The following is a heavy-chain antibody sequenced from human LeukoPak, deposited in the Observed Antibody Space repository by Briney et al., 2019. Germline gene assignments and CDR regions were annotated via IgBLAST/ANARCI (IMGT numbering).Heavy chain of an antibody. D-gene: IGHD3-22*01. CDR1: GGSISSSNW. CDR2: IYHSGST. V-gene: IGHV4-4*02. J-gene: IGHJ3*02. Sequence: PSETLSLTCTVSGGSISSSNWWSWVRQPPGKGLEWIGEIYHSGSTNYNPSLKSRVTISVDKSKNQFSLKLSSVTAADTAVYYCARELYYYDSSGHRGRDAFDIWGQGTMVTVSS. CDR3: ARELYYYDSSGHRGRDAFDI.